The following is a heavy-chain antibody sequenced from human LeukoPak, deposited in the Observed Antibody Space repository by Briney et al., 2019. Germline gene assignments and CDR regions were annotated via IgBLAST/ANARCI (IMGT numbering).Heavy chain of an antibody. CDR3: ARGVRAYVFDAFHI. CDR1: GGSISSSSCY. CDR2: IYYSGST. D-gene: IGHD3-10*01. Sequence: SETLSLTCTVSGGSISSSSCYWGWIRQPPGKGLEWIGSIYYSGSTYYNPSLKSRVTISVDTPKNQFSLKLSSVTAAETSLSYCARGVRAYVFDAFHIWGPGTMVTVSS. V-gene: IGHV4-39*01. J-gene: IGHJ3*02.